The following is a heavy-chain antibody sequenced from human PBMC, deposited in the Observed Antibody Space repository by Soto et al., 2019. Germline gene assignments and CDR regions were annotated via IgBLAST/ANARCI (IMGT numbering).Heavy chain of an antibody. V-gene: IGHV3-30-3*01. CDR2: MSYDGSNK. J-gene: IGHJ5*02. D-gene: IGHD3-16*01. CDR3: ARDGGAS. CDR1: GFTFSSYS. Sequence: QVQLVESGGGVVQPGRSLRLSCAASGFTFSSYSMHWVRRAPCKRLEWMAVMSYDGSNKDYADSVKVRFTISRENSKNTLYLQMNSLRPEETALYYCARDGGASWGQGTLVIVSS.